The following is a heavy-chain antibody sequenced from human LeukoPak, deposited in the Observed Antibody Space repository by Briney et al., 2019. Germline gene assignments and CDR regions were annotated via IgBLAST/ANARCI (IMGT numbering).Heavy chain of an antibody. J-gene: IGHJ6*02. D-gene: IGHD6-19*01. V-gene: IGHV3-23*01. CDR2: IGAGGAAT. CDR1: GFTFTTYA. CDR3: GRPTKFWLIQGDGVDV. Sequence: PGASLRLSCAASGFTFTTYAMTWVRQAPGKGLDWVSSIGAGGAATFYSDSVKGRFTISRDNSMNTLYLQMNSLRADDTAVYYCGRPTKFWLIQGDGVDVWGQGTTVTVSS.